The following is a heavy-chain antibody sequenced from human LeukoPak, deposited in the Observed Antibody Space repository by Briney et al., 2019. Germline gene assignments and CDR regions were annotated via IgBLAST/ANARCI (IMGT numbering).Heavy chain of an antibody. CDR1: GSTFSSYA. D-gene: IGHD1-26*01. CDR2: ISGSGGST. CDR3: AKPSRGATNY. V-gene: IGHV3-23*01. J-gene: IGHJ4*02. Sequence: GGSLRLSCAASGSTFSSYAMSWVRQAPGKGLEWISAISGSGGSTYYADSVKGRFTISRDNSKNTLYLQMNSLRAEDTAVYYCAKPSRGATNYWGQGTLVTVSS.